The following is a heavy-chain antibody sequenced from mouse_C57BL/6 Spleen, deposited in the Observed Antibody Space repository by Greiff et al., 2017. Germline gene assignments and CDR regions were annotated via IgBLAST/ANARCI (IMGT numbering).Heavy chain of an antibody. CDR1: GFTFSSYG. J-gene: IGHJ1*03. D-gene: IGHD2-10*01. Sequence: DVMLVESGGDLVKPGGSLKLSCAASGFTFSSYGMSWVRQTPDKRLEWVATISSGGSYTYYPDSVQGRFTISRDNAKNTLYLQLSSLKSEDTAMYYCARHPYPVGGTGTTVTVSS. CDR2: ISSGGSYT. V-gene: IGHV5-6*02. CDR3: ARHPYPV.